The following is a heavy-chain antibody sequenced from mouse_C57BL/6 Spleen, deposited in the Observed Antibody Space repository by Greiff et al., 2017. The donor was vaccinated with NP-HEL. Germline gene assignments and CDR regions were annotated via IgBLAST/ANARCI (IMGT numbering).Heavy chain of an antibody. J-gene: IGHJ4*01. Sequence: EVQRVESGGGLVKPGGSLKLSCAASGFTFSSYAMSWVRPTPEKRLEWVATISDGGSYTYYPDIVKGRFTISRDNAKNNLYLQMSHLKSEDTAMYYCAREEKPTIPSYAMDYWGQGTSVTVSS. CDR2: ISDGGSYT. V-gene: IGHV5-4*01. CDR3: AREEKPTIPSYAMDY. D-gene: IGHD2-12*01. CDR1: GFTFSSYA.